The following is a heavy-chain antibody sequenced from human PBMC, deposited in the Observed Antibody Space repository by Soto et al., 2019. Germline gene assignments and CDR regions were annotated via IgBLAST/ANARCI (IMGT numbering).Heavy chain of an antibody. CDR1: GYTFTNYG. CDR3: ARERLVDYGDRGLDY. CDR2: ISAYNGNT. V-gene: IGHV1-18*01. D-gene: IGHD4-17*01. Sequence: ASVKVSCKASGYTFTNYGISWVRQAPGQGLEWMGWISAYNGNTKYTQKVQDRVTLTTDTPTSTAYMELRSLTSDDTAVYYCARERLVDYGDRGLDYWGQGTLVTVSS. J-gene: IGHJ4*02.